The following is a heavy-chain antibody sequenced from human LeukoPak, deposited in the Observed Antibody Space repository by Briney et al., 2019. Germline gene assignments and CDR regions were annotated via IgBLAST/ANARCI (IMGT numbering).Heavy chain of an antibody. J-gene: IGHJ4*02. CDR2: IDYSGST. Sequence: SETLSLTCTVSGGSITNSNYSWAWIRQSPWKGLEWIGSIDYSGSTYYNPSLKSRVTISVDTSKNQFSLKLSSVTAADTAVYYCARLNIAAGYYFDYWDQGTLVTVSS. CDR1: GGSITNSNYS. D-gene: IGHD6-13*01. CDR3: ARLNIAAGYYFDY. V-gene: IGHV4-39*01.